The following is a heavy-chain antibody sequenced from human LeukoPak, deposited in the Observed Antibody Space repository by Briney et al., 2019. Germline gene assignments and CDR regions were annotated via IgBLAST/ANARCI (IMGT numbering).Heavy chain of an antibody. D-gene: IGHD4-17*01. Sequence: PSETLSLTCPVSGGSISSGGYYWSWIRQPPGKGLEWIGYIYYSGSTNYNPSLKSRVTISVDTSKNQFSLKLSSVTAADTAVYYCARVVWVTTLTFDYWGQGTLVTVSP. J-gene: IGHJ4*02. V-gene: IGHV4-61*08. CDR2: IYYSGST. CDR3: ARVVWVTTLTFDY. CDR1: GGSISSGGYY.